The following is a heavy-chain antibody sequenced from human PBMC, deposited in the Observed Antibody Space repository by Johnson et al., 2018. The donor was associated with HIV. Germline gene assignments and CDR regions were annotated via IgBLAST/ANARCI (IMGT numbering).Heavy chain of an antibody. V-gene: IGHV3-7*03. J-gene: IGHJ3*02. D-gene: IGHD3-10*01. CDR1: GFTFSDYY. CDR2: IKQGGSEK. CDR3: ARAVLWFGDHVFDM. Sequence: VQLVESGGGLVKPGGSLRLSCAASGFTFSDYYMTWIRQAPGKGLEWVANIKQGGSEKYYVDSVTGRFTISRDNAKNSLYLQMNSLRAEDTAVYYCARAVLWFGDHVFDMWGQGTMVTVSS.